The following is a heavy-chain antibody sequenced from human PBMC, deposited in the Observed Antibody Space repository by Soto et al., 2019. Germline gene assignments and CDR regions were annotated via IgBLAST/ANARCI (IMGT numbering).Heavy chain of an antibody. J-gene: IGHJ6*01. D-gene: IGHD3-10*01. Sequence: QVQLVQSGAEVKKPGASVKVSCKASGYTFTSYDINWVRQATGQGLEWMGWMNPNSGNTGYAQKFQGRVTMTRNTSISTAYMALSSLRSEDTAVYYCARPSRVYYYYGMDVWGQGTTVTVSS. CDR2: MNPNSGNT. CDR3: ARPSRVYYYYGMDV. V-gene: IGHV1-8*01. CDR1: GYTFTSYD.